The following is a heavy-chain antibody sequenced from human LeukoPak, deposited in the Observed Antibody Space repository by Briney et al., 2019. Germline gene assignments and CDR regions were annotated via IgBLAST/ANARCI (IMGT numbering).Heavy chain of an antibody. CDR1: GFNVSGNY. CDR2: IYSGGAT. V-gene: IGHV3-53*01. Sequence: GGSLRLSCEASGFNVSGNYMSWVRQAPGKGLERVSVIYSGGATYNADSVKGRFTISRDNSKNTLYLQMNSLRAEDTAVYYCAREVAYSSFFEAFDIWGQGTMVTVSS. D-gene: IGHD6-6*01. CDR3: AREVAYSSFFEAFDI. J-gene: IGHJ3*02.